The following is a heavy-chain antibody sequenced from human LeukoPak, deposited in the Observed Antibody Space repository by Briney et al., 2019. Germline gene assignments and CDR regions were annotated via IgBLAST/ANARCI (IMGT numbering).Heavy chain of an antibody. J-gene: IGHJ4*02. Sequence: GGSLRLSCAASGFTFSSYAMSWVRQAPGKELEWVSAISGSGGRKYYADSVKGRFTISRDKSKNTLYLQMNSLRAEDTAVYYCAKGIMSGWSFDYWGQGTLVTVSP. D-gene: IGHD6-19*01. CDR3: AKGIMSGWSFDY. V-gene: IGHV3-23*01. CDR1: GFTFSSYA. CDR2: ISGSGGRK.